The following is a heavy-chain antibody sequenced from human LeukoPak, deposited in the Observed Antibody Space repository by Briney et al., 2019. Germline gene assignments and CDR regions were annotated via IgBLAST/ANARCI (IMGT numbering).Heavy chain of an antibody. V-gene: IGHV4-59*01. CDR3: ARGSGTFDY. CDR2: IHYSGST. CDR1: SVSINDNY. D-gene: IGHD3-10*01. J-gene: IGHJ4*02. Sequence: SETLSLTCTVTSVSINDNYWSWIRQPPGKGLEWIGYIHYSGSTNYSPSLKSRVTMSVDTSKKQCSLKVTSVTAADTAVYYCARGSGTFDYWGQGTLVTVSS.